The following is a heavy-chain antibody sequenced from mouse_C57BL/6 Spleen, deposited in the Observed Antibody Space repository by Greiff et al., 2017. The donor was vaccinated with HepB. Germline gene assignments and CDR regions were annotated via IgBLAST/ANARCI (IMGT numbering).Heavy chain of an antibody. J-gene: IGHJ2*01. V-gene: IGHV1-52*01. CDR2: IDPSDSET. Sequence: QVQLQQSGAELVRPGSSVKLSCKASGYTFTSYWMHWVKQRPIQGLEWIGNIDPSDSETHYNQKFKDKATLTVDKSSSTAYMQLSSLTSEDSAVYYCARFITTVVATHYFDYWGQGTTLTVSS. D-gene: IGHD1-1*01. CDR1: GYTFTSYW. CDR3: ARFITTVVATHYFDY.